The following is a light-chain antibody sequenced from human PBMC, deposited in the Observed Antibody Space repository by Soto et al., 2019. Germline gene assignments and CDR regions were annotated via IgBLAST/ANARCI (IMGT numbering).Light chain of an antibody. Sequence: QSAPTQPPSASGSPGQSVTISCTGTSSDVGGYKYVSWYQHHPGKAPKVMIYEVTKRPSGVPDRFSGSQSGNTASLTVSGLQAEDEADYYCSSYGGTNNVVFGGGTKLTVL. CDR1: SSDVGGYKY. V-gene: IGLV2-8*01. CDR2: EVT. CDR3: SSYGGTNNVV. J-gene: IGLJ2*01.